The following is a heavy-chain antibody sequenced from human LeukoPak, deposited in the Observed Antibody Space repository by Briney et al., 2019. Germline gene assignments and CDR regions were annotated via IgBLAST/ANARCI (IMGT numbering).Heavy chain of an antibody. D-gene: IGHD3-9*01. CDR2: ISMSSSYI. V-gene: IGHV3-21*01. J-gene: IGHJ4*02. Sequence: GGSLRLSCAASGFTFSSYSMNWVRQAPGKGLEWVSSISMSSSYIYYADSVKGRFTISRDNAKNSLYLQMNSLRAEDTAVYYCASQRRYFDWLVGVEWYYFDYWGQGTLVTVSS. CDR1: GFTFSSYS. CDR3: ASQRRYFDWLVGVEWYYFDY.